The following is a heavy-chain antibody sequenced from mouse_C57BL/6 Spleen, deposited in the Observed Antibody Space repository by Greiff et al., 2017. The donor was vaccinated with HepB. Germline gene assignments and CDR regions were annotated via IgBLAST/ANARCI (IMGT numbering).Heavy chain of an antibody. D-gene: IGHD2-5*01. Sequence: VQLQQSGPELVKPGASVTISCKASGYAFSSSWMNWVKQRPGKGLAWIGRIYPGDGDTNYNGKFKGKATLTADKSSRTAYMKLSSLTSEDSAVYCCATDSNYGYFDYWGQGTTLTVSS. J-gene: IGHJ2*01. CDR1: GYAFSSSW. CDR2: IYPGDGDT. V-gene: IGHV1-82*01. CDR3: ATDSNYGYFDY.